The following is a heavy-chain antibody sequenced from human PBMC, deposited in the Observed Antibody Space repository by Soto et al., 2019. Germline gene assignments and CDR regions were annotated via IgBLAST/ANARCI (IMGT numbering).Heavy chain of an antibody. CDR2: IKSKTDGGTT. J-gene: IGHJ3*02. CDR1: GFTFSNAW. Sequence: GGSLRLSCAASGFTFSNAWMSWVREAPGKGLEWVGRIKSKTDGGTTDYAAPVKGRFTISRDDSKNTLYLQMNSLKTEDTAVYYCTSRAPPLRYFDWLSDAFDIWGQGTMVTVSS. CDR3: TSRAPPLRYFDWLSDAFDI. D-gene: IGHD3-9*01. V-gene: IGHV3-15*01.